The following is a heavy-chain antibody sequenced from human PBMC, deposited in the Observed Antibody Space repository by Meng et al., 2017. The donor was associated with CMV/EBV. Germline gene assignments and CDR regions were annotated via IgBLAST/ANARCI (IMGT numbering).Heavy chain of an antibody. D-gene: IGHD2-2*02. J-gene: IGHJ6*02. CDR1: GYTCTSHD. V-gene: IGHV1-8*03. Sequence: ASVKVSCKASGYTCTSHDINWVRQATGQGLEWMGWMNPNSGNTGYAQKFQGRVTITRNTSISTAYMELSSLRSEDTAVYYCARGGDCSSTSCYMEKWFFPLQQVYGMDVWGQGTTVTVSS. CDR2: MNPNSGNT. CDR3: ARGGDCSSTSCYMEKWFFPLQQVYGMDV.